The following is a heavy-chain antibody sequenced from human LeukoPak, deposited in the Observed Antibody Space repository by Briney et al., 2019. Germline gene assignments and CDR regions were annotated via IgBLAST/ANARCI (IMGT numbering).Heavy chain of an antibody. CDR1: GFTFSSYE. J-gene: IGHJ3*02. D-gene: IGHD3-9*01. CDR3: AREFGLRYFDWLLWGAFDI. Sequence: GGSLRLSCAASGFTFSSYEMNWVRQAPGKGLEWVSYISSSGSTIYYADSVKGRFTISRDNAKNSLYLQMNSLRAEDTAVYYCAREFGLRYFDWLLWGAFDIWGQGTMVTVSS. CDR2: ISSSGSTI. V-gene: IGHV3-48*03.